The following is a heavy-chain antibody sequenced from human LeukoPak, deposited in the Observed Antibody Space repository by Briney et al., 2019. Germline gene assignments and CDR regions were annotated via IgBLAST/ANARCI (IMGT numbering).Heavy chain of an antibody. V-gene: IGHV4-34*01. CDR3: ARLYGDYPLDFDY. CDR1: GGSFSGYY. CDR2: INHSGST. Sequence: SETLSLTCAVYGGSFSGYYWSWIRQPPGKGLEWIGEINHSGSTNYNPSLKSRVTISVDTSKNQFSLKLSSVTAADTAVYYCARLYGDYPLDFDYWGQGTLVTVSS. D-gene: IGHD4-17*01. J-gene: IGHJ4*02.